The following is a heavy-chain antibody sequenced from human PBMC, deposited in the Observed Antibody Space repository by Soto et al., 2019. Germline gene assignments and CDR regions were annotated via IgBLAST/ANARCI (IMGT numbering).Heavy chain of an antibody. J-gene: IGHJ6*02. V-gene: IGHV1-18*04. CDR1: GYTFSSYG. Sequence: QAQLMQSGAEVKRPGASVKVSCRSSGYTFSSYGISWVRQAPGQGLEWLGWISPYDGNINYAQTLQGRVYMTTDTSANTAYMELRSLRVDDTAKYYCARGGYYDSSGSRNYHYYGMNVWRQGNTVNVSS. CDR3: ARGGYYDSSGSRNYHYYGMNV. D-gene: IGHD3-9*01. CDR2: ISPYDGNI.